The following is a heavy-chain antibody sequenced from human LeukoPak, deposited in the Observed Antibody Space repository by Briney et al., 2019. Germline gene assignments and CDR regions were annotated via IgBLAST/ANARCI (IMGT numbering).Heavy chain of an antibody. Sequence: SETLSLTCTVSGVSISSSSYYWGWIRQPPGKGLEWIGSIYYSGSTYYNPSLKSRVTISVDTSKNQFSLKLSSVTAADTAVYYCARAWYMDVWGKGTTVTVSS. V-gene: IGHV4-39*07. J-gene: IGHJ6*03. CDR1: GVSISSSSYY. CDR3: ARAWYMDV. CDR2: IYYSGST.